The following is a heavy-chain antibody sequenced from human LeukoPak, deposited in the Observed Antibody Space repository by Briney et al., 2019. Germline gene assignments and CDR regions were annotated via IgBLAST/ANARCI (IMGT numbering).Heavy chain of an antibody. Sequence: PGGSLRLSCAASGFPFSDHEMNWVRQAPWKGLEWVSYISSSGSDKYYPDSVKGRFTISRDNAKNSLYLQMNSLRAEDTAVYYCARRTYGAFAIWGQGTKVTVSS. D-gene: IGHD3-10*01. V-gene: IGHV3-48*03. CDR2: ISSSGSDK. CDR1: GFPFSDHE. CDR3: ARRTYGAFAI. J-gene: IGHJ3*02.